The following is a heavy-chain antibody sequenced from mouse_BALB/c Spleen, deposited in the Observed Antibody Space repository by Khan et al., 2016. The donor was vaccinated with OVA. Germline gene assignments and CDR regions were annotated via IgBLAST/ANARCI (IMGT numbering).Heavy chain of an antibody. CDR1: GFPLTSYG. Sequence: QIQLVQSGPGLVQPSQSLSITCTVSGFPLTSYGVHWVRQSPGKGLEWLGVIWSGGSTDYNAAFISRLSISKDNSKSQVFFKMNSLQANDTAIYYCARIFIGTTDYAMDYWGQGTSVTVSS. D-gene: IGHD2-14*01. CDR2: IWSGGST. CDR3: ARIFIGTTDYAMDY. J-gene: IGHJ4*01. V-gene: IGHV2-2*02.